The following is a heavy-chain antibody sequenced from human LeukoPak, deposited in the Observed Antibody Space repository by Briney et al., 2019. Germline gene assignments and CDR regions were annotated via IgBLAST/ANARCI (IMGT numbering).Heavy chain of an antibody. CDR3: ARFGLGKHIEVAGIPFDI. V-gene: IGHV3-74*01. D-gene: IGHD6-19*01. CDR2: INSDGSST. J-gene: IGHJ3*02. CDR1: GFTFSSYW. Sequence: GGSLRLSCAASGFTFSSYWMHWVRQAPGKGLVWVSRINSDGSSTSYADSVKGRFTISRDNSKNTLYLQMNSLRAEDMAVYYCARFGLGKHIEVAGIPFDIWGQGTMVTVSS.